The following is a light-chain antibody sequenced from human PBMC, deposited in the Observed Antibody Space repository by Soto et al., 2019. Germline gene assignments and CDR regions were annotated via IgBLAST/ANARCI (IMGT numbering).Light chain of an antibody. CDR3: PQHHSYPFT. Sequence: DIQMTQSPSSLSASVGDRVTLTCRASQVIAINLGWYQQKPGKAPKRLIYAASALEPGVPSRFSGSGSATEFTLTISSLQPEDFATYYCPQHHSYPFTFGQGTKVDI. V-gene: IGKV1-17*01. CDR1: QVIAIN. CDR2: AAS. J-gene: IGKJ2*01.